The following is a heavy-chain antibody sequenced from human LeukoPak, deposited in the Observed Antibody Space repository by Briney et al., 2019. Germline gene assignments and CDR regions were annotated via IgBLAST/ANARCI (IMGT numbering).Heavy chain of an antibody. V-gene: IGHV3-23*01. Sequence: GGSLRLSCAASGFTFSSYAMSWVRQAPGKGLEWVSAISGSGGSTYYADSVRGRFTISRDNSKNTLYLQMNSLRAEDTAVYFCAKGSKAVLFTRDHYMDVWGKGTTVTISS. D-gene: IGHD6-19*01. CDR1: GFTFSSYA. CDR2: ISGSGGST. J-gene: IGHJ6*03. CDR3: AKGSKAVLFTRDHYMDV.